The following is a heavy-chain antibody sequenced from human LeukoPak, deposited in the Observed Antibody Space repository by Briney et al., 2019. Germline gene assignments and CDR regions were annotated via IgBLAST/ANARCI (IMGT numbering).Heavy chain of an antibody. Sequence: PGGSLRLSCAASGFTFSSYWMNWVRQAPGKGLVWVSRIASDGSGTTYADSVKGRFSISRDNAKNTLYLQMNSLRVEDTAVYYCARTTTVVTPDGAYFDYWGQGTLVTVSS. CDR1: GFTFSSYW. J-gene: IGHJ4*02. V-gene: IGHV3-74*01. D-gene: IGHD4-23*01. CDR2: IASDGSGT. CDR3: ARTTTVVTPDGAYFDY.